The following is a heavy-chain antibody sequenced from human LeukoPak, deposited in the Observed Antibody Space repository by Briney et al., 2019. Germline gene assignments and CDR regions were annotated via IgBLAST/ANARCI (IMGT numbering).Heavy chain of an antibody. D-gene: IGHD5-24*01. V-gene: IGHV4-39*01. J-gene: IGHJ3*02. CDR1: GGSIRRRSYY. CDR3: ARQVLEMTAMYAFDI. CDR2: IYYDGSP. Sequence: SDTLSLTCTPSGGSIRRRSYYCAWIRQPPGKGLEWIGSIYYDGSPYYNPSLKSRVTISVDTSKNQFSLKVRSVTAADTAVYYCARQVLEMTAMYAFDIWGQGTIVTVSS.